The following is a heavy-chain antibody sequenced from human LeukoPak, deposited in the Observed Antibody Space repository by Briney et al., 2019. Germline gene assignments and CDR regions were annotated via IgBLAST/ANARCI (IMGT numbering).Heavy chain of an antibody. J-gene: IGHJ6*03. CDR2: IISNGGST. Sequence: GGSLRLSCAAYGFTFSHYSMHWVRQAPGKGLEYVSAIISNGGSTHYADTVKGRFTISRDNSKNTLYLQMDSLRAEDMAVYYCARITMGATIANFYYYHMDVWGKGATVTVSS. V-gene: IGHV3-64*02. D-gene: IGHD3-3*01. CDR3: ARITMGATIANFYYYHMDV. CDR1: GFTFSHYS.